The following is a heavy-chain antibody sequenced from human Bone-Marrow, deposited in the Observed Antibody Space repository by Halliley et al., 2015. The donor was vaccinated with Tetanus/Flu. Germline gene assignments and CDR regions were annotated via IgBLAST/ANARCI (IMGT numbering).Heavy chain of an antibody. V-gene: IGHV1-8*01. CDR3: ARGLGGDRWCGDYFDC. J-gene: IGHJ4*02. CDR1: GYTFTSHR. CDR2: MNPINGDA. D-gene: IGHD3-10*01. Sequence: QVQLVQSGAEGKKPGASVKVSCKTSGYTFTSHRINWVRQATGQGLEWMGWMNPINGDAGYAQGFKGRVTLTRNTSISTAYMELNGMGLEDTALYFCARGLGGDRWCGDYFDCWGLGTLVTIFS.